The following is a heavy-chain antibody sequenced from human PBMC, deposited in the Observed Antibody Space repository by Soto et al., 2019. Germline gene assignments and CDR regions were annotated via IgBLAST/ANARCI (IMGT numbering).Heavy chain of an antibody. V-gene: IGHV1-2*02. Sequence: QVQLVQSGAEVKKPGASVKVSCKASGYTFTGYYMHWVRQAPGQGLEWMGWINPNSGGTNYAQKFQGRVPMTRDTSISPAHMELRRLRSDDTAVYYCASLFKRVIVATIVDYWGQGTLVTVSS. CDR3: ASLFKRVIVATIVDY. J-gene: IGHJ4*02. CDR1: GYTFTGYY. D-gene: IGHD5-12*01. CDR2: INPNSGGT.